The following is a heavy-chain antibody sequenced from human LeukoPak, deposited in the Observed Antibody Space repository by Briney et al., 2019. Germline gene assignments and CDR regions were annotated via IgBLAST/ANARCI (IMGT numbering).Heavy chain of an antibody. V-gene: IGHV3-30-3*01. CDR3: AKDPRRYFDWFLYYYDY. Sequence: GGSLRLSCAASGFTFSSYAMHWVRQAPGKGLEWVAVISYDGSNKYYADSVKGRFTISRDNAKNSLYLQMNSLRAEDTAVYYCAKDPRRYFDWFLYYYDYWGQGTLVTVSS. CDR1: GFTFSSYA. D-gene: IGHD3-9*01. J-gene: IGHJ4*02. CDR2: ISYDGSNK.